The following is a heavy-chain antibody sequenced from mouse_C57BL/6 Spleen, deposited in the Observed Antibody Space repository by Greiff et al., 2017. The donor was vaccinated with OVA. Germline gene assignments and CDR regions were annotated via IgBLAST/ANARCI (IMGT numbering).Heavy chain of an antibody. Sequence: VQLQQSGPELVKPGASVKISCKASGYTFTGYFMNWVKQSPGQSLEWIGRIYPYNGDTFYNQKFKGKATLTVDKSSSTAHMELLSLTSADFAVYYCAGHYYGGSYGLAYWGQGTLVTVSA. CDR3: AGHYYGGSYGLAY. CDR2: IYPYNGDT. CDR1: GYTFTGYF. J-gene: IGHJ3*01. V-gene: IGHV1-37*01. D-gene: IGHD1-1*01.